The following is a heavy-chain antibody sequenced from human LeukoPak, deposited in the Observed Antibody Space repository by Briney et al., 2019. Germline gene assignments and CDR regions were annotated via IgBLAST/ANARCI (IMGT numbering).Heavy chain of an antibody. CDR2: MNPNSGNT. CDR1: GYTFTSYD. Sequence: GASVKVSCKASGYTFTSYDINWVRQATGQGLEWVGWMNPNSGNTGYAQKFQGRVTMTRNTSISTAYMELRSLRSDDTAVYYCARADDYSNYGLAYWGQGTLATVSS. V-gene: IGHV1-8*01. CDR3: ARADDYSNYGLAY. J-gene: IGHJ4*02. D-gene: IGHD4-11*01.